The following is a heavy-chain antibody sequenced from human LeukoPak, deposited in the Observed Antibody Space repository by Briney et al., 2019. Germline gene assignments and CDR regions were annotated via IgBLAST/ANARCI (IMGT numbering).Heavy chain of an antibody. J-gene: IGHJ6*03. D-gene: IGHD2/OR15-2a*01. CDR1: TFNLSDYT. CDR2: ISRSDNSI. V-gene: IGHV3-48*04. CDR3: ARDPRGYCTSSKCYYFSYMDV. Sequence: GGSLRLSCAASTFNLSDYTMHWVRQAPGKGLEWISYISRSDNSIYYGDSVKGRFTVSRDSVKNSLYLHMNSLRTEDTAAYFCARDPRGYCTSSKCYYFSYMDVWGKGTTVTVSS.